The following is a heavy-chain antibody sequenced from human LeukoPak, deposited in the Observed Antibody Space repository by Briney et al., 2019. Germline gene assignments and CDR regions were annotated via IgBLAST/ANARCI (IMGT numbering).Heavy chain of an antibody. J-gene: IGHJ4*02. CDR2: INPNSGGT. CDR3: AREVDYYDSSDYFPLGY. V-gene: IGHV1-2*02. D-gene: IGHD3-22*01. Sequence: ASVKVSCKASGYTFTGHYMHWVRQAPGEGLEWMAWINPNSGGTNYAQKFQGRVTMTRDTSITTAYMELSRLKSDDTAVYYCAREVDYYDSSDYFPLGYWGRGTLVTVSS. CDR1: GYTFTGHY.